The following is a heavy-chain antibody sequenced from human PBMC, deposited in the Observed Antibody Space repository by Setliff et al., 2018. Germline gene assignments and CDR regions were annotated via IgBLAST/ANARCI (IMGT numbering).Heavy chain of an antibody. CDR2: IRGRTDNYAT. D-gene: IGHD5-18*01. CDR1: GFTFSGSA. CDR3: TFARDGYDVFDI. V-gene: IGHV3-73*01. Sequence: GGSLRLSCAASGFTFSGSAMYWVRQASGKGLEWIGRIRGRTDNYATAYAASVRGRFTISRDDSKNTAYLQMSSLKTEDTAVYYCTFARDGYDVFDIWGQGTMVTVPS. J-gene: IGHJ3*02.